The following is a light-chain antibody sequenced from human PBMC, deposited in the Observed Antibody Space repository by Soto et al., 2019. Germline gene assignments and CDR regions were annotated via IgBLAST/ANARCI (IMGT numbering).Light chain of an antibody. V-gene: IGLV2-8*01. CDR2: EVI. CDR3: SSYAGSNNHVV. CDR1: NSDVGGYNY. Sequence: QSVLTQPPSASGSPGQSVTISCTGTNSDVGGYNYVSWYQQHPGKAPKLMIYEVIKRPSGVPDRFSGSKSGNTASLTVSGLQAEDEADYYCSSYAGSNNHVVFGGGTKVTVL. J-gene: IGLJ2*01.